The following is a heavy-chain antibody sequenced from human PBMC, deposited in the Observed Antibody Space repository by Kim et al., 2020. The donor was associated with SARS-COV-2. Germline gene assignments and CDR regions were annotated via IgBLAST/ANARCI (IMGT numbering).Heavy chain of an antibody. CDR3: ASPPGYYYDSSGYYYFDY. Sequence: SVKVSCKASGGTFSSYAISWVRQAPGQGLEWMGGIIPIFGTANYAQKFQGRVTITADESTSTAYMELSSLRSEDTAVYYCASPPGYYYDSSGYYYFDYWGQGTLVTVSS. CDR1: GGTFSSYA. J-gene: IGHJ4*02. V-gene: IGHV1-69*13. D-gene: IGHD3-22*01. CDR2: IIPIFGTA.